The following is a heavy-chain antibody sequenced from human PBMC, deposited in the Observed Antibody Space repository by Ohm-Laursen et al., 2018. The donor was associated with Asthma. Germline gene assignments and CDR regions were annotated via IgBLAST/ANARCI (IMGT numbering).Heavy chain of an antibody. CDR3: ARAGYGDFVFDY. Sequence: SETLSLTCTVSGGSISSYYWSWIRQPPGKGLEWIGYIYYSGSTNYNPSLKSRVTISVDTSKNQFSLKLSSVTAADTAVYYCARAGYGDFVFDYWGQGTLVTVSS. CDR1: GGSISSYY. CDR2: IYYSGST. D-gene: IGHD4-17*01. J-gene: IGHJ4*02. V-gene: IGHV4-59*01.